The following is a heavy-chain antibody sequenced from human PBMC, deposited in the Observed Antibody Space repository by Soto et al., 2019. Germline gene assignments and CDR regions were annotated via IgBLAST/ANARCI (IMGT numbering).Heavy chain of an antibody. Sequence: PGGSLRLSCAASGFTASSNYMNWVRQAPGKGLEWVSIIYSGGSTYYADSVKGRFTISRDNSKNTVYLQMNSLRAEDTAVYYCARALVGGTRGSDYWGQGTLVTVSS. D-gene: IGHD1-26*01. V-gene: IGHV3-53*01. CDR3: ARALVGGTRGSDY. CDR2: IYSGGST. J-gene: IGHJ4*02. CDR1: GFTASSNY.